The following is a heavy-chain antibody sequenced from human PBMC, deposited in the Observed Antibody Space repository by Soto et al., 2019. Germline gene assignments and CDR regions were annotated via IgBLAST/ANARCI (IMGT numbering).Heavy chain of an antibody. CDR3: AKDPNDDDRVYGMDV. CDR1: GFTFSSYA. Sequence: EVQLLESGGGLVQPGGSLRLSCAASGFTFSSYAMSWVRQAPGKGLEWVSAISGSGGSTYYADSVKGRFTISRDNSKNTLYLQMNRLRAEDTAVYYCAKDPNDDDRVYGMDVWGQGTTVTVSS. V-gene: IGHV3-23*01. J-gene: IGHJ6*02. CDR2: ISGSGGST. D-gene: IGHD1-1*01.